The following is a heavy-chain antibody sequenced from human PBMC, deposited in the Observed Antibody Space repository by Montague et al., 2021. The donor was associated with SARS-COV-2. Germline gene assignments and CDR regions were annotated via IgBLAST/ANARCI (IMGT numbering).Heavy chain of an antibody. V-gene: IGHV4-59*08. D-gene: IGHD2-15*01. CDR1: GGSISSYY. CDR3: ARLEAGDCSGGSCYSSWFDP. CDR2: IYYSGST. J-gene: IGHJ5*02. Sequence: SETLSLTCTASGGSISSYYWSWIRQPTGKGLEWIGYIYYSGSTNYKPSLKSRVTISVDTSKNQFSLKLSSVTAADTAVYYCARLEAGDCSGGSCYSSWFDPWGQGTLVTVSS.